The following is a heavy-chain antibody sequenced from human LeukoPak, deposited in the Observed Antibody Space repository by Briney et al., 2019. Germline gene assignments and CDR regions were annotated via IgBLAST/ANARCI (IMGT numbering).Heavy chain of an antibody. CDR1: GGSISSYY. Sequence: SETLSLTCTVSGGSISSYYWSWIRQPPGKGLEWIGYIYYSGSTNYNPSLKSRVTISVDTSKNQFSLKLSSVTAADTAVYYCARDAGAGYSCGYSFDYWGQGTLVTVSS. CDR3: ARDAGAGYSCGYSFDY. D-gene: IGHD5-18*01. V-gene: IGHV4-59*01. J-gene: IGHJ4*02. CDR2: IYYSGST.